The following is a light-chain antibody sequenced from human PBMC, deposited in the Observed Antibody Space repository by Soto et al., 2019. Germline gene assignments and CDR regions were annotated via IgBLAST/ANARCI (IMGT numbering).Light chain of an antibody. CDR1: SSNIGNNY. V-gene: IGLV1-51*02. CDR3: GTWDSSLSAFYV. Sequence: QCVLTQPPSVSASPGQKVTISCSGSSSNIGNNYVSWYQQLPGTAPKLLIYENNKRPSGIPDRLSGSKSGTSATLGITGLQTDDEADYYCGTWDSSLSAFYVFGTGTKVTVL. CDR2: ENN. J-gene: IGLJ1*01.